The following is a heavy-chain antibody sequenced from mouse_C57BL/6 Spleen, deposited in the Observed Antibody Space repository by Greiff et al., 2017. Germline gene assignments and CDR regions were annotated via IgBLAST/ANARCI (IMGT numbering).Heavy chain of an antibody. CDR1: GYTFTDYE. Sequence: VQLQESGAELVRPGASVTLSCKASGYTFTDYEMHWVKQTPVHGLEWIGAIDPETGGTAYNQKFKGKAILTADKSSSTAYMELSSLTSEDSAVYYCTSYLIYAMDYWGQGTSVTVSS. V-gene: IGHV1-15*01. D-gene: IGHD5-1*01. CDR2: IDPETGGT. CDR3: TSYLIYAMDY. J-gene: IGHJ4*01.